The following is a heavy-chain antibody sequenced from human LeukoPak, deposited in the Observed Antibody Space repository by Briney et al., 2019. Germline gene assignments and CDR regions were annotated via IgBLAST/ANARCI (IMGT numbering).Heavy chain of an antibody. J-gene: IGHJ4*02. Sequence: SVKVSCKASGGTFSSYAISWVRQAPGQGLEWMGRIIPILGIANYAQKLQGRVTMTTDTSTSTAYMELRSLRSDDTAVYYCARDRYYCGGDCYPNPVDYWGQGTLVTVSS. D-gene: IGHD2-21*01. CDR3: ARDRYYCGGDCYPNPVDY. CDR2: IIPILGIA. CDR1: GGTFSSYA. V-gene: IGHV1-69*04.